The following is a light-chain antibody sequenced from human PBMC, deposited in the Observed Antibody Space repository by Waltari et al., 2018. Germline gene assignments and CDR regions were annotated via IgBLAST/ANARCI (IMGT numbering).Light chain of an antibody. Sequence: QSALTQPRSVSGSPGQSVTISCTRTSSDVGGYNYVSWYQQHPGKAPKLMIYDVSKRPSGVPDRFSGSKSGNTASLTISGLQAEDEADYYCCSYAGSYTFYVVFGGGTKLTVL. CDR2: DVS. CDR3: CSYAGSYTFYVV. J-gene: IGLJ2*01. CDR1: SSDVGGYNY. V-gene: IGLV2-11*01.